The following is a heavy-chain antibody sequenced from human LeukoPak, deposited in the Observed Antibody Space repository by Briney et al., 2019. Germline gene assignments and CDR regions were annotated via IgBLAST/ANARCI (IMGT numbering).Heavy chain of an antibody. D-gene: IGHD3-22*01. Sequence: GESLRLSCVGSGFTFSSYWTTWVRQAPGKGLEWVSSISSSSSYIYYADSVKGRFTISRDNAKNSLYLQMNSLRAEDTAVYYCARDPDYYDSSGYYVKVNTVFDYWGQGTLVTVSS. CDR1: GFTFSSYW. CDR3: ARDPDYYDSSGYYVKVNTVFDY. V-gene: IGHV3-21*01. J-gene: IGHJ4*02. CDR2: ISSSSSYI.